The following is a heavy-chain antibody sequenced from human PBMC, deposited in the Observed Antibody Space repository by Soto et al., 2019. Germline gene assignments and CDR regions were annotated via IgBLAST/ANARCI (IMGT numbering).Heavy chain of an antibody. D-gene: IGHD2-21*02. J-gene: IGHJ6*02. CDR2: IPQDGVDG. CDR3: ARDHLILPAHDFFYGSDV. Sequence: DVKLVESGGGLVQPGDSLRLSCEVSGFTFSMYSMSWVRQSPGKGLEWVAKIPQDGVDGHYADSVKGRFIISRDNGKNSLHLQLNNLRAEDTAVYYCARDHLILPAHDFFYGSDVWGQGATVTVSS. CDR1: GFTFSMYS. V-gene: IGHV3-7*03.